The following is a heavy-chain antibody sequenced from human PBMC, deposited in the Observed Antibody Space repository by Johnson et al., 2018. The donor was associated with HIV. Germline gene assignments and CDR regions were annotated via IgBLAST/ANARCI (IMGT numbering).Heavy chain of an antibody. J-gene: IGHJ3*02. Sequence: QLVESGGGLVKPGGSLRLSCVASGFTFSDYYMTWIRQAPGKGLEWLSYISSGGTTIYYSASVKGRFTISRDNAKNSLYLQLNSLTAADTAVYYCARERGPWKHLWLRDSFDIWGQGTMVTVSS. D-gene: IGHD5-18*01. CDR1: GFTFSDYY. V-gene: IGHV3-11*04. CDR3: ARERGPWKHLWLRDSFDI. CDR2: ISSGGTTI.